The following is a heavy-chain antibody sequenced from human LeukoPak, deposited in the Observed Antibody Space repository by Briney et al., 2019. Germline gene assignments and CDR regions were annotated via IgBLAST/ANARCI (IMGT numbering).Heavy chain of an antibody. V-gene: IGHV3-23*01. Sequence: PGGSLRLSCAASGFTFSVYAMSWVRQAPGKGLEWVSTISGSGSSTYYADSVKGRFTISRDNSKNTLYLQMNSLRAEDTAVYYCAKIPGGTLNWFDPWGQGTLVTVSS. CDR1: GFTFSVYA. J-gene: IGHJ5*02. CDR2: ISGSGSST. D-gene: IGHD6-13*01. CDR3: AKIPGGTLNWFDP.